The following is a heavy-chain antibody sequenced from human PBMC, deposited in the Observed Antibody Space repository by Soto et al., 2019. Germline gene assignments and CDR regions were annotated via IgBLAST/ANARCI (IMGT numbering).Heavy chain of an antibody. CDR1: GYTFTSYY. CDR3: ARDLNIVVVPASNFDY. D-gene: IGHD2-2*01. V-gene: IGHV1-46*01. J-gene: IGHJ4*02. Sequence: GASVKVSCKASGYTFTSYYMHWVRQAPGQGLEWMGIINPSGGSTSYAQKFQGRVTMTRDTSTSTVYMELSSLRSEDTAVYYCARDLNIVVVPASNFDYWGQGTLVTVSS. CDR2: INPSGGST.